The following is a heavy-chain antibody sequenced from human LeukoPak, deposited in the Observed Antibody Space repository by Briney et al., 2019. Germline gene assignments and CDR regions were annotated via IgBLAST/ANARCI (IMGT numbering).Heavy chain of an antibody. CDR3: AREDGYSYGSKYYYYYYMDV. D-gene: IGHD5-18*01. J-gene: IGHJ6*03. V-gene: IGHV4-34*01. CDR2: INHSGST. Sequence: PSETLSLTCAVYGGSFSGYYWSWIRQPPGKGLEWIGEINHSGSTNYSPSLKSRVTISVDTSKNQFSLKLSSVTAADTAVYYCAREDGYSYGSKYYYYYYMDVWGKGTTVTVSS. CDR1: GGSFSGYY.